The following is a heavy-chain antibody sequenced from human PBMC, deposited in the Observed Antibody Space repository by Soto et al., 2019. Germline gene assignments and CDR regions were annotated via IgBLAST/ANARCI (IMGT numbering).Heavy chain of an antibody. D-gene: IGHD1-7*01. V-gene: IGHV3-23*01. Sequence: PGGSLRLSCAASGFTFSSYAMSWVRQAPGKGLEWVSAISGSGGSTYYADSVKGQFTISRDNSKNPLYLQMNSLRSEDTAVYYCAKGVLELHVVFDYWGQGTLVTVSS. CDR1: GFTFSSYA. J-gene: IGHJ4*02. CDR2: ISGSGGST. CDR3: AKGVLELHVVFDY.